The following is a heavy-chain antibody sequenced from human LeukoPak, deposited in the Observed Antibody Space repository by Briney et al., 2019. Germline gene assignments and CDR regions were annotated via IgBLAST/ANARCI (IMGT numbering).Heavy chain of an antibody. CDR2: ISYDGSTK. V-gene: IGHV3-30-3*01. Sequence: GGSLRLSCAASGFTFSNYAIHWVRQTPGKGLEWVAVISYDGSTKFYADSVNGRFTISRDNSENTLYLQMNSLRAEDTAVYYCARAVVVSSYFDYWGQGTLVTVSS. J-gene: IGHJ4*02. CDR1: GFTFSNYA. D-gene: IGHD2-15*01. CDR3: ARAVVVSSYFDY.